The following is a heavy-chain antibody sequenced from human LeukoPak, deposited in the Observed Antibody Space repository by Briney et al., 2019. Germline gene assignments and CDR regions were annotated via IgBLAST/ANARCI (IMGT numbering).Heavy chain of an antibody. CDR3: ARVYYYDSSGYWYYFDY. J-gene: IGHJ4*02. D-gene: IGHD3-22*01. V-gene: IGHV4-31*03. CDR2: ICYSGST. Sequence: KPSETLSLTCTVSGGSISSGGYYWSWIRQHPGKGLEWIGYICYSGSTYYNPSLKSRVTISVDTSKNQFSLKLSSVTAADTAVYYCARVYYYDSSGYWYYFDYWGQGTLVTVSS. CDR1: GGSISSGGYY.